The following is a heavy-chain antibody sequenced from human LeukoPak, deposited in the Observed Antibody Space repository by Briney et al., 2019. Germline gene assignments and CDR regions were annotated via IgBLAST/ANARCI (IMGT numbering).Heavy chain of an antibody. CDR3: AIRGVGDAFDI. D-gene: IGHD3-10*01. J-gene: IGHJ3*02. CDR1: GFTFSSYD. V-gene: IGHV3-30*02. CDR2: IQYDASNK. Sequence: GGSLRLSCEASGFTFSSYDMHWVRQAPGKGLEWVAFIQYDASNKYYADSVKGRFTISRDNAKNSLYLQMNSLRAEDTAVYYCAIRGVGDAFDIWGQGTMVTVSS.